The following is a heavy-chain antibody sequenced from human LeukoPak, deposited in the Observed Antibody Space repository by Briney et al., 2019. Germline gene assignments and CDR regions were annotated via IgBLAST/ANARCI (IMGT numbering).Heavy chain of an antibody. V-gene: IGHV1-46*01. Sequence: ASVKVSCKASGYTFTSYYMHWVRQAPGQGLEWMGMINPSGGCTRYEQKFQGRVTMTRDTSTSTVYMELSSLRSEDTAVYYCARESIAEPGVPFGPWGQGTLVTVSS. CDR1: GYTFTSYY. CDR3: ARESIAEPGVPFGP. D-gene: IGHD3-16*01. J-gene: IGHJ5*02. CDR2: INPSGGCT.